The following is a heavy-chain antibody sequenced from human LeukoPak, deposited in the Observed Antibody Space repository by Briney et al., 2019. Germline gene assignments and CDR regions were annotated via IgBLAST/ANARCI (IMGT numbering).Heavy chain of an antibody. CDR3: AKDQVPLLWFGELLSPAYYFDY. CDR1: GFTFSSYG. Sequence: GGSLRLSCAASGFTFSSYGMHWVRQAPGKGLEWVAVIWYDGGNKYYADSVKGRFTISRDNSKNTLYLQMNSLRAEDTAVYYCAKDQVPLLWFGELLSPAYYFDYWGQGTLVTVSS. D-gene: IGHD3-10*01. J-gene: IGHJ4*02. V-gene: IGHV3-33*06. CDR2: IWYDGGNK.